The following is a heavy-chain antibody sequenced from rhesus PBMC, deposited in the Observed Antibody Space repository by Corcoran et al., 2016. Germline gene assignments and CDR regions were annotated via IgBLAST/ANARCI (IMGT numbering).Heavy chain of an antibody. CDR3: ARYGWEILYGLDS. J-gene: IGHJ6*01. Sequence: QVQLQESGPGLVKPSETLSLTCTVSGCSLSSTYWSLFRQPPGTGLEWIGRISASGGSTDQNPSFKSRVTISTDTSKNLFSLKLSSVTAADTAVYYCARYGWEILYGLDSWGQGVVVTVSS. V-gene: IGHV4-173*01. CDR2: ISASGGST. D-gene: IGHD5-24*01. CDR1: GCSLSSTY.